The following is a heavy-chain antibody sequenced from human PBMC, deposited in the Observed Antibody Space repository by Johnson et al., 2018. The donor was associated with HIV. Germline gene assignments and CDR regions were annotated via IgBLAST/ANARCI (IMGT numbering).Heavy chain of an antibody. CDR2: IRYDGSNK. CDR3: ARGLAMGQDAFDI. Sequence: QMLLVESGGGLVQPGGSLRLSCAASGFTFSSYWMSWVRQAPGKGLEWVAFIRYDGSNKYYADSVKGRFTISRDNSKNTLYLQMNNLRAEDTAVYYCARGLAMGQDAFDIWGQGTMVTVSS. D-gene: IGHD1-26*01. CDR1: GFTFSSYW. V-gene: IGHV3-30*02. J-gene: IGHJ3*02.